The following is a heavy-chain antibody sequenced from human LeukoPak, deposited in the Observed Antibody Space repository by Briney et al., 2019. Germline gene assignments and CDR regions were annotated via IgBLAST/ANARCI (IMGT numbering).Heavy chain of an antibody. D-gene: IGHD6-19*01. CDR1: GFTFSSYE. J-gene: IGHJ4*02. V-gene: IGHV3-48*03. Sequence: PGGSLRFSCAASGFTFSSYEMNWVRQAPGKGLEWVSYISSSGSTIYYADSVKGRFTISRDNAKNSLYLQMNSLRAEDMALYYCAKDNGRQWLVTGGNFDYWGQGTLVTVSS. CDR3: AKDNGRQWLVTGGNFDY. CDR2: ISSSGSTI.